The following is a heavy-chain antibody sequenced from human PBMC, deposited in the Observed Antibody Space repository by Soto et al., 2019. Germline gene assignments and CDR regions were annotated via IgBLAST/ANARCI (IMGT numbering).Heavy chain of an antibody. CDR2: VNPILSMS. J-gene: IGHJ4*02. CDR1: CDTFSFYS. D-gene: IGHD3-10*01. Sequence: QVQLVQSGAEVKRPGSSVKVSCKASCDTFSFYSINWVRQAPGLGLEWMGRVNPILSMSNYAQRFQGRVTMTADKSPSTAYMELSGLRSEDTAMYYCATSYGSGYRAFDYWGQGALVTVSS. V-gene: IGHV1-69*04. CDR3: ATSYGSGYRAFDY.